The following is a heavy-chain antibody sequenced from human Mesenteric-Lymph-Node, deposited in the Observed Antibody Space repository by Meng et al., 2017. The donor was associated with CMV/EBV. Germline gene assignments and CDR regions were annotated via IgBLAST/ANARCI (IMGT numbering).Heavy chain of an antibody. D-gene: IGHD5-18*01. CDR3: VRADAGMVIDF. V-gene: IGHV4-34*01. CDR1: GGSFSGYY. CDR2: INHSGST. J-gene: IGHJ4*02. Sequence: LRLSCAVYGGSFSGYYWSWIRQPPGKGLEWIGEINHSGSTNYNPSLKSRVTISVDTSKNQFSLKLTSVTAADTAFYYCVRADAGMVIDFWGQGTLVTVSS.